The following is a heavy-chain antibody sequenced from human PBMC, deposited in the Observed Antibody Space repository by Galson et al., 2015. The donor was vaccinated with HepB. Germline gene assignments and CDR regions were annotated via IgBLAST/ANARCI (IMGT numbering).Heavy chain of an antibody. CDR1: GFIFSHYW. Sequence: SLRLSCAASGFIFSHYWMTWVRQAPGQGLEWVANINQDGSIIYYVDSVKGRFTISRDNAKNSVYVQMNSLRAEDTAVYYCARIGYSSSSLDYWGQGTLVTVSS. CDR2: INQDGSII. J-gene: IGHJ4*02. D-gene: IGHD6-13*01. CDR3: ARIGYSSSSLDY. V-gene: IGHV3-7*03.